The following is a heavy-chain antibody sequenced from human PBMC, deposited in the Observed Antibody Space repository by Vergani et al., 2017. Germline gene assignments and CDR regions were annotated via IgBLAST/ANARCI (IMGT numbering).Heavy chain of an antibody. V-gene: IGHV1-3*01. Sequence: QVQLVQSGAEVKKPGASVKVSCKASGYTFTSYAMHWVRQAPGQRLEWMGGINAGNGNTKYSQKFQGRVTITRDTSARTAYMELSSLRSEDTAVYYCASRSWYVRDYWGQGTLVTVSS. CDR1: GYTFTSYA. D-gene: IGHD6-13*01. CDR3: ASRSWYVRDY. J-gene: IGHJ4*02. CDR2: INAGNGNT.